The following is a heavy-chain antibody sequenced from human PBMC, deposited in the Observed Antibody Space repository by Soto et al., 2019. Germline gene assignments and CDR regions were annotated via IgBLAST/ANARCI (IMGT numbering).Heavy chain of an antibody. CDR3: ARAVVAAELSYGMDV. CDR1: GGSISSSNW. J-gene: IGHJ6*02. D-gene: IGHD2-15*01. V-gene: IGHV4-4*02. Sequence: QVQLQESGPGLVKPSGTLSLTCAVSGGSISSSNWWSWVRQPPGKGLEWIGEIYHSGSTNYNPSLKSRVTISIDKSKNQFSLKLSSVTAADTAAFYCARAVVAAELSYGMDVWGQGTTVTVSS. CDR2: IYHSGST.